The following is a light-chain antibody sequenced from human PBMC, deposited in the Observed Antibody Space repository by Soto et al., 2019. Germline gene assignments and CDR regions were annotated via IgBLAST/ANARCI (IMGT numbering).Light chain of an antibody. CDR3: QQSYSTFWT. CDR2: AAS. CDR1: QSISTY. Sequence: DIQMTQSPSSLSASVGDRVTITCRASQSISTYLNWYQQKPGKAPNLLIYAASSLQSGVPSRFSGIGSVTHFTLTISSLQPEDFATYFCQQSYSTFWTFGQGTEVEIK. J-gene: IGKJ1*01. V-gene: IGKV1-39*01.